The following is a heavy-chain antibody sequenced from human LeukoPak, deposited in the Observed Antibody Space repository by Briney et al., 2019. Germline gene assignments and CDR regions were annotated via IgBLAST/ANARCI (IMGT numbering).Heavy chain of an antibody. Sequence: GGSLRLSCAASGFTFSSYSMNWVRQAPGKGLVWVSRINSDGSSTSYADSVKGRFTISRDNAKNTLYLQMNSLRAEDTAVYYCASGYRYFDYWGQGTLVTVSS. V-gene: IGHV3-74*01. CDR2: INSDGSST. J-gene: IGHJ4*02. CDR3: ASGYRYFDY. CDR1: GFTFSSYS. D-gene: IGHD2-2*03.